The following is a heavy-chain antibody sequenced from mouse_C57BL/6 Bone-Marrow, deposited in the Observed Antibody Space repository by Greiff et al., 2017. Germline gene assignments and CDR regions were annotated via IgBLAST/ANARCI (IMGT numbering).Heavy chain of an antibody. CDR3: ARHGSSLAWFAY. V-gene: IGHV5-6*02. CDR1: GFTFSSYG. J-gene: IGHJ3*01. Sequence: EVKLVESGGDLVKPGGSLKLSCAASGFTFSSYGMSWVRPTPDKRLEWVATISSGGSYTYYPDSVKGRFTISRDNAKNTLYLQMSSLKSENTAMYYCARHGSSLAWFAYWGQGTLVTVSA. CDR2: ISSGGSYT. D-gene: IGHD1-1*01.